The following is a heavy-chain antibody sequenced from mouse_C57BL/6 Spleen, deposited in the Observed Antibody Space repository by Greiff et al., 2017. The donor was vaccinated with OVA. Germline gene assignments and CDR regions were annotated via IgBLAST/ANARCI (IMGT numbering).Heavy chain of an antibody. J-gene: IGHJ2*01. CDR2: IYPGSGST. Sequence: QVQLQQSGAELVKPGASVKMSCKASGYTFTSYWITWVKQRPGQGLEWIGDIYPGSGSTNYNEKFKSKATLTVDTSSSTAYMQLSSLTSKDSAVYYCARHSNYVRNDYWGQGTTLTVSS. D-gene: IGHD2-5*01. CDR1: GYTFTSYW. CDR3: ARHSNYVRNDY. V-gene: IGHV1-55*01.